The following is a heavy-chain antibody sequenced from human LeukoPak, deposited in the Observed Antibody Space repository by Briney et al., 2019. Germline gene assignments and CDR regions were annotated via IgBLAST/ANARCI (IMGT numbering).Heavy chain of an antibody. CDR2: ISGDGGST. V-gene: IGHV3-43*02. CDR1: GFSFDDYA. Sequence: GGSLRLSCAASGFSFDDYAMHWVRQAPGKGLEWVSLISGDGGSTYYADSVKGRFTISRDNSKNSLYLQMNSLRTEDTALYYCAKDMRYSGYDTQQYWGQGTLVTVSS. J-gene: IGHJ4*02. CDR3: AKDMRYSGYDTQQY. D-gene: IGHD5-12*01.